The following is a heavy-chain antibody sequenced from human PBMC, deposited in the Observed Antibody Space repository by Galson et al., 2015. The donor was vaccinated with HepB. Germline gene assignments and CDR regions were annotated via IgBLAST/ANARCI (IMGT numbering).Heavy chain of an antibody. V-gene: IGHV3-23*01. J-gene: IGHJ6*03. CDR3: AKNKGAGDYYHYSMDV. D-gene: IGHD1-26*01. CDR1: GFTFSRNA. CDR2: IRSSDTTS. Sequence: SLRLSCAASGFTFSRNAMTWVRQAPGKGLEWVSTIRSSDTTSHYADSVRGRFTISRDISKNTLYLQMNSLRAEDTAVYYCAKNKGAGDYYHYSMDVWGKGTTVTVSS.